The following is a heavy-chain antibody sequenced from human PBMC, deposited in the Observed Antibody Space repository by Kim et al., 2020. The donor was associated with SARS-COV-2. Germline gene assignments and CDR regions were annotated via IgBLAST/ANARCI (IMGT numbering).Heavy chain of an antibody. CDR2: ISSSSSYI. CDR3: ARDGSSTSWGNWFDP. J-gene: IGHJ5*02. Sequence: GGSLRLSCAASGFTFSSYSMNWVRQAPGKGLEWVSSISSSSSYIYYADSVKGRFTISRDNAKNSLYLQMNSLGAEDTAVYYCARDGSSTSWGNWFDPWGQGNLVTVSS. V-gene: IGHV3-21*01. CDR1: GFTFSSYS. D-gene: IGHD2-2*01.